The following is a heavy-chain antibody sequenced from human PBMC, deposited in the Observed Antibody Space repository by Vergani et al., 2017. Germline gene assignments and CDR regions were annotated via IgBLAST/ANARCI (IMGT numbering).Heavy chain of an antibody. V-gene: IGHV4-34*01. J-gene: IGHJ4*02. CDR1: GGSFSGYY. Sequence: QVQLQQWGAGLLKPSETLSLTCAVYGGSFSGYYWSWIRQPPGKGLEWIGEINHSGSTNYNPSLKSRVTISVDTSKNQFALKLSAVTAADTAVYYCARGRRSEPAIRGRRRVGPTPHDYWGQGTLVTVSS. D-gene: IGHD1-14*01. CDR2: INHSGST. CDR3: ARGRRSEPAIRGRRRVGPTPHDY.